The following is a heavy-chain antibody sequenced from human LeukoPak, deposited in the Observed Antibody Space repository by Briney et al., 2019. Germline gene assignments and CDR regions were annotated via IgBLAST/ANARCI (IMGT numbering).Heavy chain of an antibody. CDR2: IWYDGSNK. D-gene: IGHD5-12*01. Sequence: PGGSLRLSCAASGFTFSSYGMHWVRQAPGKGLEGVAVIWYDGSNKYYADSVKGRFTISRDNSKNTLYLQMNSLRAEDTAVYYCARDGDIVATISLDYWGQGTLVTVSS. CDR1: GFTFSSYG. V-gene: IGHV3-33*01. J-gene: IGHJ4*02. CDR3: ARDGDIVATISLDY.